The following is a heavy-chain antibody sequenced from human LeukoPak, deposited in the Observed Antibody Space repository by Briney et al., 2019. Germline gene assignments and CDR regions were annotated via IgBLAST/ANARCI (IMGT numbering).Heavy chain of an antibody. J-gene: IGHJ3*02. V-gene: IGHV3-48*01. CDR2: ISSSSSTI. CDR1: GFTFSSYS. CDR3: ARESAQYCSGGSCYSGAFDI. Sequence: GGSLRLSCAASGFTFSSYSMNWVRQAPGKGLEWVSYISSSSSTIYYADSVKGRFTISRDNAKNSLYLRMNSLRAEDTAVYYCARESAQYCSGGSCYSGAFDIWGQGTMVTVSS. D-gene: IGHD2-15*01.